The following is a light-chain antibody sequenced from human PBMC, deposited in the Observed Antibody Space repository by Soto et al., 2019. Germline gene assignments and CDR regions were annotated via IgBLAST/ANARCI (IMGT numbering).Light chain of an antibody. CDR1: QSVSSSH. V-gene: IGKV3-20*01. CDR3: HQFGNSPQT. J-gene: IGKJ1*01. CDR2: GPS. Sequence: EIVLTQSPGILSLSPGERATLSCRASQSVSSSHIAWYQQKPGQAPRLLIYGPSSRATGIPERFSGSGSGTDFTLSISRLEPEDFVVYYCHQFGNSPQTFGHGTKVEIK.